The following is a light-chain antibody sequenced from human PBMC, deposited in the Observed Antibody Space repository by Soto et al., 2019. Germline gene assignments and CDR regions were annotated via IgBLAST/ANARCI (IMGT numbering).Light chain of an antibody. Sequence: EIVMTQSPATLSVSPGERATLSCRASQSVSSNLAWYQQKPGQAPRLLIYGASTRATGIPARFSGSGSGTAFTLTISSLQSEDFAVYYCQQYDNWPPWTFGKGTKGDIK. CDR3: QQYDNWPPWT. V-gene: IGKV3-15*01. J-gene: IGKJ1*01. CDR2: GAS. CDR1: QSVSSN.